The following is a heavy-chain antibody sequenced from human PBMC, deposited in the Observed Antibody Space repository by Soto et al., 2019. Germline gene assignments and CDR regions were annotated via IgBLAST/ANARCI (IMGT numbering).Heavy chain of an antibody. CDR1: AW. CDR3: TKVLGYCSGGNCFTFEY. D-gene: IGHD2-15*01. V-gene: IGHV3-15*01. CDR2: IKSKADGGTT. J-gene: IGHJ4*02. Sequence: AWMSWVRQVPGKGLEWVGRIKSKADGGTTDYAAPVKGRFTISSDDSSNALYLQMNSLKTEDTAVYYCTKVLGYCSGGNCFTFEYWGQGAVVTVS.